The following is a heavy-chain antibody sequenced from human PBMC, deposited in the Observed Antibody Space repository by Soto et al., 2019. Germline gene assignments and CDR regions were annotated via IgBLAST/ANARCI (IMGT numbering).Heavy chain of an antibody. Sequence: ASVKVSCKASGYTFTSHGISWVRQAPGQGLEWMGWISAYNGNTNYAQKLQGRVTMTTDTSTSTAYMELRSLRSDDTAVYYCARLHDYGDYLRPFDIWGQGTMVTVSS. D-gene: IGHD4-17*01. V-gene: IGHV1-18*01. J-gene: IGHJ3*02. CDR2: ISAYNGNT. CDR3: ARLHDYGDYLRPFDI. CDR1: GYTFTSHG.